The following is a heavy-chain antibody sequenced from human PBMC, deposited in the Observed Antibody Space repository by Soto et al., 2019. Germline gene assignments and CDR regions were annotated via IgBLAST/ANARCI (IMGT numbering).Heavy chain of an antibody. D-gene: IGHD1-1*01. Sequence: ASVKGSCKASGYTFNTYGISWVRQAPGQGLEWMGWISAYNGNTNYAQKLQGRVTMTTDTSTTTAYMELRSLRDEDTAVYYCARDGKGAAYTHGPYYFDYWGQGALVTVSS. J-gene: IGHJ4*02. CDR3: ARDGKGAAYTHGPYYFDY. V-gene: IGHV1-18*01. CDR2: ISAYNGNT. CDR1: GYTFNTYG.